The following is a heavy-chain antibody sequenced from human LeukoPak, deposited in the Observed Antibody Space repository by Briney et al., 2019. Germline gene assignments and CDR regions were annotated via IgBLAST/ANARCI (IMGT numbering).Heavy chain of an antibody. D-gene: IGHD1-1*01. CDR3: AKKQRYNWNVASENWFDP. J-gene: IGHJ5*02. V-gene: IGHV4-39*07. Sequence: SETLSLTCTVSSGSISTSNYYWGWVRQPPGKALEWIGNIFYSGSTYYSPSLKSRVTISLDTSRNQFSPKLSSVTAADTAVYYCAKKQRYNWNVASENWFDPWGQGTLVTVSS. CDR1: SGSISTSNYY. CDR2: IFYSGST.